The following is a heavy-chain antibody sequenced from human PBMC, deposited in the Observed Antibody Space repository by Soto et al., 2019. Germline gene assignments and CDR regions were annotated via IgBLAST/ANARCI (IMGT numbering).Heavy chain of an antibody. CDR1: GFTFSSYA. CDR3: AKDRVDYGDYRGLDY. CDR2: ISGCGTNR. Sequence: EVQLLESGGGLVQPGGSLRLSCAASGFTFSSYAMTWVRQAPGKGLEWVSAISGCGTNRYYADSVKGRFTISRDNSKNTLYLQMNSLRAEDTAVYYCAKDRVDYGDYRGLDYWGQGTLVTVSS. J-gene: IGHJ4*02. V-gene: IGHV3-23*01. D-gene: IGHD4-17*01.